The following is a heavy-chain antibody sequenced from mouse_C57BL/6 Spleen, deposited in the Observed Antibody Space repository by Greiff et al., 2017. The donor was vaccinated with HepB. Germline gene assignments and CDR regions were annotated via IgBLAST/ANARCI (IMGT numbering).Heavy chain of an antibody. CDR3: ASLGSSPYYYAMDY. CDR1: GYTFTSYW. Sequence: VQLQQPGAELVMPGASVKLSCKASGYTFTSYWMHWVKQRPGQGLEWIGEIDPSDSYTNYNQKFKGKSTLTVDKSSSTAYMQLSSLTSEDSAVYYCASLGSSPYYYAMDYWGQGTSVTVSS. J-gene: IGHJ4*01. D-gene: IGHD1-1*01. CDR2: IDPSDSYT. V-gene: IGHV1-69*01.